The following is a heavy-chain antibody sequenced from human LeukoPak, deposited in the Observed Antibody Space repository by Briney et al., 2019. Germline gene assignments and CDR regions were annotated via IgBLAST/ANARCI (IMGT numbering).Heavy chain of an antibody. CDR1: GFTFSSYS. CDR2: ISSSSSTI. Sequence: GGSLRLSCAASGFTFSSYSMNWVRQAPGKGLEWVSYISSSSSTIYYADSVKGRFTISRDNAKNSLYLQMNSLRAEDTAVYYCAGGTRDSSGYYLTYWGQGTLVTVSS. V-gene: IGHV3-48*01. D-gene: IGHD3-22*01. J-gene: IGHJ4*02. CDR3: AGGTRDSSGYYLTY.